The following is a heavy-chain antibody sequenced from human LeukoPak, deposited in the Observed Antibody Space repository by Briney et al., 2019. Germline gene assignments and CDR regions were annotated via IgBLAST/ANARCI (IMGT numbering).Heavy chain of an antibody. CDR3: ARAGRALNWFDP. J-gene: IGHJ5*02. V-gene: IGHV1-2*02. Sequence: ASVKVSCKASGYTFTNSCIHWVRQAPGQVLEWMGLINPNSGSTNYAQKFQGRVTMTRDTSISTAYMELSRLRSDDTAVYYCARAGRALNWFDPWGQGTLVTVSS. CDR1: GYTFTNSC. CDR2: INPNSGST.